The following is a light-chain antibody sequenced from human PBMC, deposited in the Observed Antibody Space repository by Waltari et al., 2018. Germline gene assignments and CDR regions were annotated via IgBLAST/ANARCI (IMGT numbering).Light chain of an antibody. CDR3: QAWDSSAFV. CDR1: KLGRKY. J-gene: IGLJ1*01. CDR2: RDD. Sequence: SYEVTQPPSVSVSPRQRATITCSGEKLGRKYVSWSQQKSGQSPVLVIYRDDKRPSGIPERFSGSNSGNTATLTISGTQPMDEADYYCQAWDSSAFVFGAGTKVTVL. V-gene: IGLV3-1*01.